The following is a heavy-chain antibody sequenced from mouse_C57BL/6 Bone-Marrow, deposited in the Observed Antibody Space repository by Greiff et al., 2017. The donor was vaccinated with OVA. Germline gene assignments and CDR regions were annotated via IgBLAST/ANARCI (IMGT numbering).Heavy chain of an antibody. CDR2: ISNGGGST. CDR1: GFTFSDYY. J-gene: IGHJ4*01. D-gene: IGHD1-1*01. CDR3: ASLYYYGSSYAMDY. V-gene: IGHV5-12*01. Sequence: EVQLQESGGGLVQPGGSLKLSCAASGFTFSDYYMYWVRQTPEKRLEWVAYISNGGGSTYYPDTVKGRFTISRDNAKNTLYLQMSRLKSEDTAMYYCASLYYYGSSYAMDYWGQGTSVTVSS.